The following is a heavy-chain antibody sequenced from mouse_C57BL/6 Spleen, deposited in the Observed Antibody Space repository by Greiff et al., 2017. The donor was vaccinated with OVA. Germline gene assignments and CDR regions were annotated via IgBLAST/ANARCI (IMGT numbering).Heavy chain of an antibody. CDR2: IWWDDDK. Sequence: QVTLKVSGPGILQPSQSLSLTCSFSGFSLSTFGMGVGWIRQPSGKGLEWLVHIWWDDDKYYNQALKSRTLTSKDTSNNQIFRKIANVDTADTATYYCARIRRTITTVVATSYWYFDVWGTGTTVTVAS. D-gene: IGHD1-1*01. V-gene: IGHV8-8*01. CDR1: GFSLSTFGMG. CDR3: ARIRRTITTVVATSYWYFDV. J-gene: IGHJ1*03.